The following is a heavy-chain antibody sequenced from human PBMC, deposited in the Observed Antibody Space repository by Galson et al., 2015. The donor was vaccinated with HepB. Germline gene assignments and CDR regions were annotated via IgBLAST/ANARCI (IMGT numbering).Heavy chain of an antibody. CDR2: IYKGGDI. CDR3: AKDQGDGYLNYYFYYGMDV. V-gene: IGHV3-66*02. CDR1: TFNVSNNY. J-gene: IGHJ6*02. Sequence: SLRLSCAASTFNVSNNYMSWVRQAPGKGLEWVSAIYKGGDIYYADSVKGRFTISRDNSKNTLYLQMNSLRAEDTAVYYCAKDQGDGYLNYYFYYGMDVWGQGTTVTVSS. D-gene: IGHD5-24*01.